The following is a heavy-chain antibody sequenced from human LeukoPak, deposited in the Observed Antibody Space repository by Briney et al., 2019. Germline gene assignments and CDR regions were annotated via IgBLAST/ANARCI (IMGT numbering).Heavy chain of an antibody. CDR2: IYYSGST. D-gene: IGHD3-9*01. J-gene: IGHJ4*02. Sequence: PSETLSLTCTVSGGSISSYYWSWIRQPPGKGLEWIGYIYYSGSTNYNPSLKSRVTISVDTSKNQFSLKLSSVTAADTAVYYCARGGGGLRYFDWLSTGAVYFDYWGQGTRVTVSS. V-gene: IGHV4-59*01. CDR3: ARGGGGLRYFDWLSTGAVYFDY. CDR1: GGSISSYY.